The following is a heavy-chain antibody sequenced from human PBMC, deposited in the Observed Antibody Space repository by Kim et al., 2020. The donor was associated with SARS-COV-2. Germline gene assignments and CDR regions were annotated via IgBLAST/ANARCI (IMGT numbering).Heavy chain of an antibody. CDR3: TRQRLLVDPPGDY. V-gene: IGHV5-51*01. CDR2: IYPGDSDT. J-gene: IGHJ4*02. Sequence: GESLKISCKGSGYSFSSDWIAWVRQMPGKGLEWMGIIYPGDSDTRYSPSFQGQVTISADKSISTAYLQWTSLKASDTAMYYCTRQRLLVDPPGDYWGQGTLVTVSS. D-gene: IGHD3-16*01. CDR1: GYSFSSDW.